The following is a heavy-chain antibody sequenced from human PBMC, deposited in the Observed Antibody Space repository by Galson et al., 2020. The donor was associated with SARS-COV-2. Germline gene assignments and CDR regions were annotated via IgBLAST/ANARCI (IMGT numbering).Heavy chain of an antibody. V-gene: IGHV3-30*04. CDR2: ISYDGSNK. D-gene: IGHD4-17*01. CDR3: ARVSVPSRDYDYFDY. J-gene: IGHJ4*02. CDR1: GFTFSSYA. Sequence: GGSLRLSCAASGFTFSSYAMHWVRQAPGKGLEWVAVISYDGSNKYYADSVKGRFTISRDNSKNTLYLQMNSLRAEDTAVYYCARVSVPSRDYDYFDYWGQGTLVTVSS.